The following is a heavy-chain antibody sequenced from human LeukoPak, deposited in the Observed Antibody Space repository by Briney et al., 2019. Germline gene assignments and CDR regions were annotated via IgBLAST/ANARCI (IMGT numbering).Heavy chain of an antibody. Sequence: PSETLSLTCTVSGGSINSSNYYWGWIRQPPGKGLEWIGSIYYSGSTYYNPSLKSRASISVDTSKNQFSLKLSSVTVADTAVYYCARGARGYSYGWGQGTLVTVSS. CDR1: GGSINSSNYY. V-gene: IGHV4-39*01. CDR2: IYYSGST. D-gene: IGHD5-18*01. CDR3: ARGARGYSYG. J-gene: IGHJ4*02.